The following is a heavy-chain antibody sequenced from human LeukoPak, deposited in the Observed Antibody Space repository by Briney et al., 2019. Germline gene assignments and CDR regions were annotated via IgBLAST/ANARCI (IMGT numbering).Heavy chain of an antibody. Sequence: GGSLRLSCAAPGFTFSSYGMHWVRQAPGKGLEWVAFIRYDGSNKYYADSVKGRFTISRDNSKNTLYLQMNSLRAEDTAVYYCAKVPSVSSSSTSCCIDYWGQGTLVTVSS. J-gene: IGHJ4*02. D-gene: IGHD2-2*01. CDR3: AKVPSVSSSSTSCCIDY. V-gene: IGHV3-30*02. CDR1: GFTFSSYG. CDR2: IRYDGSNK.